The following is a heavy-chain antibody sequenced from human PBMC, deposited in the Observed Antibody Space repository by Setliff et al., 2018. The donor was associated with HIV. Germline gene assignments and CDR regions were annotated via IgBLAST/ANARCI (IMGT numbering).Heavy chain of an antibody. CDR3: ARRGAYYDILTGYRSHYFDY. CDR1: GGSISSSSYY. J-gene: IGHJ4*02. Sequence: SETLSLTCTVAGGSISSSSYYWGWIRKPPGKGLEWIGSIYYSGSTYYNPSLKSRVTISVDTSKNQFSLKLSSVTAADTAVYYCARRGAYYDILTGYRSHYFDYWGQGTLVTVSS. V-gene: IGHV4-39*01. CDR2: IYYSGST. D-gene: IGHD3-9*01.